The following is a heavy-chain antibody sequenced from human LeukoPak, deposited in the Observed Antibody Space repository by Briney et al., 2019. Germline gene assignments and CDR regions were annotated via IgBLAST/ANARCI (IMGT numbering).Heavy chain of an antibody. J-gene: IGHJ3*02. CDR1: GFTFSSYS. D-gene: IGHD4-17*01. CDR2: ISSSSSTI. V-gene: IGHV3-48*04. CDR3: AREDYGDYVTFDRWGLGQTRNDAFDI. Sequence: PGGSLRLSCAASGFTFSSYSMNWVRQAPGKGLEWVSYISSSSSTIYYADSVKGRFTISRDNAKNSLYLQMNSLRAEDTAVYYCAREDYGDYVTFDRWGLGQTRNDAFDIWGQGTMVTVSS.